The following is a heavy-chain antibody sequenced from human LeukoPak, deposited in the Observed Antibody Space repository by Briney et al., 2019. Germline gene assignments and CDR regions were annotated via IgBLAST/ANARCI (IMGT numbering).Heavy chain of an antibody. CDR1: GYTFTSYD. J-gene: IGHJ6*03. V-gene: IGHV1-8*03. D-gene: IGHD6-13*01. CDR3: ARGIGYSSSWYYYYYYYMDV. CDR2: MNPNSGNT. Sequence: ASVKVSFKASGYTFTSYDINWVRQATGQGLEWMGWMNPNSGNTGYAQKFQGRVTITRNTSISTAYMELSSLRSEDTAVYYCARGIGYSSSWYYYYYYYMDVWGKGTTVTVSS.